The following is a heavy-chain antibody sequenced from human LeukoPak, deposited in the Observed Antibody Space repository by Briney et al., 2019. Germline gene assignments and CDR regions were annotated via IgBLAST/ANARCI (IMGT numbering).Heavy chain of an antibody. CDR2: ISYDGSNK. CDR1: GFTFSSYA. D-gene: IGHD1-26*01. J-gene: IGHJ4*02. Sequence: GGSLRLSCAASGFTFSSYAMHWVRQAPGKGLEWVAVISYDGSNKYYADSVKGRFTISRDNSKNTLYLQMNSLRAEDTAVYYCARFSGSYPHWGQGTLVTVSS. CDR3: ARFSGSYPH. V-gene: IGHV3-30*01.